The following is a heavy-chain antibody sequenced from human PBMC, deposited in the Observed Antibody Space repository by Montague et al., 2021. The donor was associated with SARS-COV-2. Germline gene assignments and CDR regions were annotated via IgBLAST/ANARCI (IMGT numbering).Heavy chain of an antibody. CDR1: GGSISSSTYY. Sequence: SETLSLTCTVSGGSISSSTYYWGWIHQPPGKGLEWIGSIYYSGSTYYNPSPKSRVTISVDTSKNQFSLKLSSVTAADTAVYYCARHGWGWLRLLRPFDYWGQGTLVTVSS. D-gene: IGHD5-12*01. V-gene: IGHV4-39*01. J-gene: IGHJ4*02. CDR3: ARHGWGWLRLLRPFDY. CDR2: IYYSGST.